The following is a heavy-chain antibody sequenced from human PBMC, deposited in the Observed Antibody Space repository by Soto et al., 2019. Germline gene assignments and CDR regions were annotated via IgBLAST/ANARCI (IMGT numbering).Heavy chain of an antibody. V-gene: IGHV4-4*02. CDR1: SGSISSSNW. Sequence: SETLSLTCAVSSGSISSSNWWSWVRQPPGKGLEWIGEIYHSGSTNYNPSLKSRVTISVDKSKNQFSLKLSSVTAADTAVYYWARDNLGATGRFDYWGQGTLVTVAS. CDR2: IYHSGST. J-gene: IGHJ4*02. D-gene: IGHD1-26*01. CDR3: ARDNLGATGRFDY.